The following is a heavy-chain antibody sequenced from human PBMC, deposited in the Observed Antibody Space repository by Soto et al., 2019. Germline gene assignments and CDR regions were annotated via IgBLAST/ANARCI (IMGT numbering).Heavy chain of an antibody. J-gene: IGHJ4*02. CDR1: GYTFTTYG. V-gene: IGHV1-18*01. CDR3: AGEVAGAGGEYGT. CDR2: ISGANGHT. Sequence: QVQVVQSGAEVKKPGASVKVSCKTSGYTFTTYGIGWVRQAPGQGLEWMGWISGANGHTNYAQNVQGRVTVTTDTSTSSAYMELRILSSDDTAGYYCAGEVAGAGGEYGTGGQGTLGTVSP. D-gene: IGHD6-13*01.